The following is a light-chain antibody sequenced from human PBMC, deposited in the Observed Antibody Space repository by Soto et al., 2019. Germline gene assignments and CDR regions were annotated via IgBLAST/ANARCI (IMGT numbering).Light chain of an antibody. V-gene: IGKV4-1*01. CDR1: QVFLSKSNTF. J-gene: IGKJ5*01. CDR2: WAS. Sequence: DIVMTQSPDSLAVSLGEGPPINCNPSQVFLSKSNTFLGWLQQKPGQPPKAILFWASTRESGVPDRFSVSGSGTDFTLTISSLQAEDVAIYYCHQYYSTPITFGQGTRLEI. CDR3: HQYYSTPIT.